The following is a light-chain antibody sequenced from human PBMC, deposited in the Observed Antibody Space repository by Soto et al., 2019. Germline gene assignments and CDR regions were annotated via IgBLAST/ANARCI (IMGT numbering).Light chain of an antibody. CDR3: QRYGSSPALFT. CDR2: GAS. Sequence: EIVLTQSPGSLSLSPGERATLSCRASQSVSNNYLAWHQQKPGQAPRLLIYGASTRATAIPDRFSGSGSGTDFTLTISRLEPEDFAVYYCQRYGSSPALFTFGPGTKVDIK. CDR1: QSVSNNY. V-gene: IGKV3-20*01. J-gene: IGKJ3*01.